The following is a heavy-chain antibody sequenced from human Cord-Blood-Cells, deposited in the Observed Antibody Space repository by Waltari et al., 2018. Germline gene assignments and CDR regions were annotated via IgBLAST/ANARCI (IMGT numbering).Heavy chain of an antibody. CDR1: GGTFRSYA. V-gene: IGHV1-69*01. J-gene: IGHJ4*02. Sequence: QVQLVQSGAEVKKPGSSVKVSCKASGGTFRSYAISWVRQAPGQGLEWMGGIIPIFGTANYAQKCQGRVTITAEESTSKAYMEVSSLRSEDTGVYYWAREPRDGYNYVDYWGQGALVTVSS. CDR3: AREPRDGYNYVDY. D-gene: IGHD5-12*01. CDR2: IIPIFGTA.